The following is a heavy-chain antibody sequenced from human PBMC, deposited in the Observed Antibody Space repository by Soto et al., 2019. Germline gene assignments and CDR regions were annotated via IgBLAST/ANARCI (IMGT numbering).Heavy chain of an antibody. V-gene: IGHV3-48*03. J-gene: IGHJ3*01. CDR1: GLTFSNYE. D-gene: IGHD3-10*01. CDR2: IGRGGTTT. Sequence: GGSLRLSCAASGLTFSNYEMNWVRQAPGKGLEWVSYIGRGGTTTYYADSLKGRFTISRDNAKNSLYLQMNSLRAEDTAVYYWAARSGGVGAFEFWGQGTMVTVS. CDR3: AARSGGVGAFEF.